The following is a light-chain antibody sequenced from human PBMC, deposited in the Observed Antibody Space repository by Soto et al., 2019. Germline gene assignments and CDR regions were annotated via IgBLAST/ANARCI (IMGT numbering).Light chain of an antibody. CDR1: HSISRW. V-gene: IGKV1-5*03. J-gene: IGKJ1*01. Sequence: DIQMTQSPSTLSASVGDSVSITCRASHSISRWVAWYQQKPGKAPKLLIYLASVLENGVPSRFSGSGSGTEFTLTINSLQPDDFATYYCQQYNNYVWTSGQGTKVDIK. CDR2: LAS. CDR3: QQYNNYVWT.